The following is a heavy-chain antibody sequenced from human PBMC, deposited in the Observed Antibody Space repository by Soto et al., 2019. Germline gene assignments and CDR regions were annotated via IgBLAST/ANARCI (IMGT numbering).Heavy chain of an antibody. CDR3: AKDRRAGGNSAFYFDF. CDR1: GFKFSNYA. Sequence: CAASGFKFSNYAMSWVRQAPGKGLEWVSLISATGGGTYYADSVKGRFTISRDNSHNTLYLQVHSLTAEDTAVYYCAKDRRAGGNSAFYFDFWGQGAQVTVSS. V-gene: IGHV3-23*01. D-gene: IGHD3-16*01. J-gene: IGHJ4*02. CDR2: ISATGGGT.